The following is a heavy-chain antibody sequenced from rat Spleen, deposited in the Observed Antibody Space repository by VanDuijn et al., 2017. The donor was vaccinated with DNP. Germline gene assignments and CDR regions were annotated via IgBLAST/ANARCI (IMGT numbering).Heavy chain of an antibody. CDR1: GFTFSDYY. V-gene: IGHV5S13*01. CDR2: ISTRGEYT. J-gene: IGHJ3*01. Sequence: EVQLVESGGGLVQPGGSLRLSCAASGFTFSDYYMSWVRQAPTTGLEWVASISTRGEYTHYRDSVKGRFTVSRDNAKNSQYLQMDSLRSEDTAIYYCATGVYGGYEDWFAHWGQGTLVTVSS. D-gene: IGHD1-11*01. CDR3: ATGVYGGYEDWFAH.